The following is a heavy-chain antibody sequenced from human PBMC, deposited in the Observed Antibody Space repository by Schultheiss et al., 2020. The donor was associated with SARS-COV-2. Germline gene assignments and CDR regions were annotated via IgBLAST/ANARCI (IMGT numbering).Heavy chain of an antibody. CDR1: GYTFTSYG. D-gene: IGHD2-21*01. CDR2: ISAYNGNT. CDR3: AREKYCGGDCQSHDAFDI. V-gene: IGHV1-18*01. J-gene: IGHJ3*02. Sequence: ASVKVSCKASGYTFTSYGISWVRQAPGQGLEWMGWISAYNGNTNYAQKLQGRVTIIADESTSTAYMELSSLRSEDTAVYYCAREKYCGGDCQSHDAFDIWGQGTMVTVSS.